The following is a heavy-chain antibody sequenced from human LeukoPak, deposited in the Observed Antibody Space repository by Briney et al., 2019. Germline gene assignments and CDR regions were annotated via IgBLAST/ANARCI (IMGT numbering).Heavy chain of an antibody. J-gene: IGHJ5*02. D-gene: IGHD5-18*01. CDR3: ARDKRYSLEVGWFDP. Sequence: ASVKVSCKASGYTFTAYYLHWLRQAPGQGLEWMGWISGYNGNTNYAEKVQGRVTMTTDTSTSTAYMELRSLRSDDTAVYYCARDKRYSLEVGWFDPWGQGTLVTVSS. CDR2: ISGYNGNT. CDR1: GYTFTAYY. V-gene: IGHV1-18*04.